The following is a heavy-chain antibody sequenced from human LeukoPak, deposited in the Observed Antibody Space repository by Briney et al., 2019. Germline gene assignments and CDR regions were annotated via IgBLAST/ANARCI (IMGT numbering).Heavy chain of an antibody. D-gene: IGHD4/OR15-4a*01. Sequence: SVKVSCKASGGTFSSYAISWVRQAPGQGLEWMGGIIPIFGTANYAQKFQGRVTITADESTSTAYMELSSLGPEDTAVYYCARGLSAAPDAFDIWGQGTMVTVSS. CDR1: GGTFSSYA. V-gene: IGHV1-69*01. CDR3: ARGLSAAPDAFDI. J-gene: IGHJ3*02. CDR2: IIPIFGTA.